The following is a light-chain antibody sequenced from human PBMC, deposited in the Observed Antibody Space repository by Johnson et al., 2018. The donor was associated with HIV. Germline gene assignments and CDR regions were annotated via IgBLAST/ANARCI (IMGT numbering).Light chain of an antibody. CDR2: ENN. V-gene: IGLV1-51*02. Sequence: QSVLTQPPSVSAAPGQKVTISCSGSSSNIGNNYVSWYQQLPGTAPKLLIYENNKRPSGIPDRFSGSKSGTSATLGITGLQTGDEADYYCGTWDLSLGAHYVFGTGTKVTVL. J-gene: IGLJ1*01. CDR3: GTWDLSLGAHYV. CDR1: SSNIGNNY.